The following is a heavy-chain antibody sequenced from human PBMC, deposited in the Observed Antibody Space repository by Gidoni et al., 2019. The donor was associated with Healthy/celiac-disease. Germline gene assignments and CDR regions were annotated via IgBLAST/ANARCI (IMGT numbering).Heavy chain of an antibody. CDR1: GGTFSSYA. D-gene: IGHD1-1*01. V-gene: IGHV1-69*01. J-gene: IGHJ4*02. Sequence: QGQLGKSGTEVKKPGSWVRVSCKASGGTFSSYAISWVRQAPGQGLEWMGGIIPIFGTANYAQKFQGRVTITADESTSTAYMELSSLRSEDTAVYYCARAMDWNDPFDYWGQGTLVTVSS. CDR2: IIPIFGTA. CDR3: ARAMDWNDPFDY.